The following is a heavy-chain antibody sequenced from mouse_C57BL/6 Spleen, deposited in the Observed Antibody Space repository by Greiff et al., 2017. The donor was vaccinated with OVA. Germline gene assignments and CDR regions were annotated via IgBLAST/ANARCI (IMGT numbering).Heavy chain of an antibody. CDR3: ARRVFYGSSYAMDY. V-gene: IGHV1-80*01. J-gene: IGHJ4*01. Sequence: QVQLQQSGAELVKPGASVKISCKASGYAFSSYWMNWVKQRPGKGLEWIGQIYPGDGDTNYNGKFKGKATLTADKSSSTAYMQLSSLTSEDSAVYFCARRVFYGSSYAMDYWGQGTSVTVSS. CDR1: GYAFSSYW. CDR2: IYPGDGDT. D-gene: IGHD1-1*01.